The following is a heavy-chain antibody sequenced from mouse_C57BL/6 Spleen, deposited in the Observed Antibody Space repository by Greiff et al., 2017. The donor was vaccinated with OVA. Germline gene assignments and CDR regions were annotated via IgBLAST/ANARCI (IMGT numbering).Heavy chain of an antibody. J-gene: IGHJ1*03. D-gene: IGHD1-1*01. CDR1: GYTFTDYY. V-gene: IGHV1-26*01. Sequence: EVQLQQSGPELVKPGASVKISCKASGYTFTDYYMNWVKQSHGKILEWIGDINPNNGGTSYNQKFKGKATLTVDKSSSTAYMELRSLTSEDSAVYYCARRGIYYYGSGYFDVWGTGTTVTVSS. CDR2: INPNNGGT. CDR3: ARRGIYYYGSGYFDV.